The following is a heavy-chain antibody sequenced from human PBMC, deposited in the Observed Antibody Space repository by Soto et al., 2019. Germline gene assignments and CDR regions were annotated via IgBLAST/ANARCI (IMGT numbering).Heavy chain of an antibody. CDR2: INHSGST. D-gene: IGHD5-12*01. J-gene: IGHJ4*02. CDR3: ARPDLRKKKYYFDY. V-gene: IGHV4-34*01. Sequence: SETLSLTCAVYGGSFSGYYWSWIRQPPGKGLEWIGEINHSGSTNYNPSLKSRVTISVDTSKNQFSLKLSSVTAADTAVYYCARPDLRKKKYYFDYWGQGTLVTVSP. CDR1: GGSFSGYY.